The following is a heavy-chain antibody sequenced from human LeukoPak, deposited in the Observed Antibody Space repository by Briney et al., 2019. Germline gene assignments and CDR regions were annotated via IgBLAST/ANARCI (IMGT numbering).Heavy chain of an antibody. CDR2: IIPIFGTT. V-gene: IGHV1-69*05. Sequence: GASVKVSCKASGDSFSIYALSWVRQAPGQGLEWMGGIIPIFGTTNYAQNFQGRVTMTTDTSTSTAYMELRSLRSDDTAVYYCARDVAYRGWYEHFDYWGQGTLVTVSS. D-gene: IGHD6-19*01. CDR1: GDSFSIYA. CDR3: ARDVAYRGWYEHFDY. J-gene: IGHJ4*02.